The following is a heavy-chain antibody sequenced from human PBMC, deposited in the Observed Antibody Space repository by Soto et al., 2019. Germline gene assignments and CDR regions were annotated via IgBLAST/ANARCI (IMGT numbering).Heavy chain of an antibody. Sequence: ASVKVSCKASGGTFSSYAISWVRQAPGQGLEWMGGIIPIFGTANYAQKFQGRVTITADESTSTAYMELSSLRSEDTAVYYCASMGYCSGGSCYDSWFDPWGQGTLVTVSS. CDR2: IIPIFGTA. CDR3: ASMGYCSGGSCYDSWFDP. J-gene: IGHJ5*02. D-gene: IGHD2-15*01. V-gene: IGHV1-69*13. CDR1: GGTFSSYA.